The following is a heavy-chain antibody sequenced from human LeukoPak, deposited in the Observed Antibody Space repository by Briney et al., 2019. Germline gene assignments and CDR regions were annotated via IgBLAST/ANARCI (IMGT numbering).Heavy chain of an antibody. CDR3: ARELRLDSLSDYYYYMDV. J-gene: IGHJ6*03. D-gene: IGHD2-2*03. CDR1: GFNFDEYG. Sequence: PGGSLRLSCTVSGFNFDEYGMSWVRQAPGKGLEWVSGINWNGGSTGYAESVKGRFTISRDNAKNSLSLQMNSLTAEDTALYHCARELRLDSLSDYYYYMDVWGKGTTVTVSS. CDR2: INWNGGST. V-gene: IGHV3-20*01.